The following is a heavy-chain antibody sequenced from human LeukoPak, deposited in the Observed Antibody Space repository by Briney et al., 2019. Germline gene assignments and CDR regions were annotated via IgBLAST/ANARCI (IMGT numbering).Heavy chain of an antibody. V-gene: IGHV4-59*01. D-gene: IGHD6-19*01. CDR2: IYYSGST. Sequence: SETLSLTCTVSGGSISTYSWTWIRQPPGKGLEWIGNIYYSGSTNYNPSLKSRVTISIDTSKNQFSLKVSTVTAADTAVYYCARAHSSGWPHMFDPWGQGTLVTVPS. CDR1: GGSISTYS. CDR3: ARAHSSGWPHMFDP. J-gene: IGHJ5*02.